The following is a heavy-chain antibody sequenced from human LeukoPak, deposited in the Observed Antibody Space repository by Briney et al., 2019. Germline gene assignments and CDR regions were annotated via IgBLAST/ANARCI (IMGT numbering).Heavy chain of an antibody. CDR3: ARRLGSRALGELSFVFSWFAFDI. D-gene: IGHD3-16*02. CDR1: GGSFSGYY. CDR2: INHSGST. V-gene: IGHV4-34*01. J-gene: IGHJ3*02. Sequence: PSETLSLTCAVYGGSFSGYYWSWIRQPPGKGLEWIGEINHSGSTNYNPSLKSRVTISVDTSKNQFSLKLSSVTAADTAVYYCARRLGSRALGELSFVFSWFAFDIWGQGTMVTVS.